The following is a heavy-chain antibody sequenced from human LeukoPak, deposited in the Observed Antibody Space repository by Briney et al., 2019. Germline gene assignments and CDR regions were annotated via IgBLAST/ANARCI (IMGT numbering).Heavy chain of an antibody. CDR2: IRHDGDEK. D-gene: IGHD3-16*01. CDR3: ARDRGGGFDY. V-gene: IGHV3-7*01. J-gene: IGHJ4*02. Sequence: GGSLRLSCAASGFTFSSYWMSWVRQAPGKGLEWVANIRHDGDEKYYVHSVKGRFTISKDNAKNSLYLQMNSLKDEDTAIYYCARDRGGGFDYWGQGTLVTVSS. CDR1: GFTFSSYW.